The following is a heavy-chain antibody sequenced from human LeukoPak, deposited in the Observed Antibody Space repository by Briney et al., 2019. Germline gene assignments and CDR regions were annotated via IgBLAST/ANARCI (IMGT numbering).Heavy chain of an antibody. V-gene: IGHV3-66*01. D-gene: IGHD3-9*01. J-gene: IGHJ5*02. Sequence: PSETLSLTCAVYGGSFSGYYWSWIRQPPGKGLEWVSLIYSGGGTYYADSVKGRFTISRDSSKNTLYLQMGSLRAEDMAVYYCVRGVDILTGYPPDPWGQGTLVTVSS. CDR2: IYSGGGT. CDR3: VRGVDILTGYPPDP. CDR1: GGSFSGYY.